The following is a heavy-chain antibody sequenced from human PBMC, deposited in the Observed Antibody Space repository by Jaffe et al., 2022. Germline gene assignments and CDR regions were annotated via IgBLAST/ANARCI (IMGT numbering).Heavy chain of an antibody. V-gene: IGHV3-49*03. D-gene: IGHD4-17*01. CDR2: IRADPYGGTT. Sequence: EVQLVESGGDLVQPGRSLRLSCTASGFTFADYAISWFRQGPGQGLEWVGFIRADPYGGTTECAASVKGRFTISRDDSKSIAYLQMNSLKIEDTAVYYCTRYHDHGHYVSGYWGQGTLVTVSS. J-gene: IGHJ4*02. CDR1: GFTFADYA. CDR3: TRYHDHGHYVSGY.